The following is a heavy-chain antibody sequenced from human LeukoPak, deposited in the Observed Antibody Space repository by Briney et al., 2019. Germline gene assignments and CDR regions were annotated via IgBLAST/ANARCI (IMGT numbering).Heavy chain of an antibody. Sequence: GASVKVSCKASGYTFTSYGISWVRQAPGQGLEWMGWISAYNGNTNYAQKLQGRVTMTTDTSTSTAYMELRSLRSDDTAVYYCARDQYSSGWTLPLSRFDYWGQGTLVTVSS. CDR1: GYTFTSYG. V-gene: IGHV1-18*04. J-gene: IGHJ4*02. D-gene: IGHD6-19*01. CDR2: ISAYNGNT. CDR3: ARDQYSSGWTLPLSRFDY.